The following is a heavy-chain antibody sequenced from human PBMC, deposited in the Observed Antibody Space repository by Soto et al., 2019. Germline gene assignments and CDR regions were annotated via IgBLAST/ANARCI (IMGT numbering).Heavy chain of an antibody. CDR1: GGSISSYY. CDR3: ARQTPTGEVYEQQLVPAEFDY. J-gene: IGHJ4*02. D-gene: IGHD6-13*01. Sequence: SETLSLTCTVSGGSISSYYWSWIRQPPGKGLEWIGYIYYSGSTNYNPSLKSRVTISVDTSKNQFSLKLSSVTAADTAVYYCARQTPTGEVYEQQLVPAEFDYWGQGTLVTVSS. V-gene: IGHV4-59*08. CDR2: IYYSGST.